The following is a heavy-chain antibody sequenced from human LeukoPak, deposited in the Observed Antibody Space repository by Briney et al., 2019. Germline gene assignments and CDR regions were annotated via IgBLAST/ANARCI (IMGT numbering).Heavy chain of an antibody. Sequence: GGSLRLSCAASGFASSNYGMHWVRQAPGKGLEWVAVISFDGSNKYYADSVKGRFTISRDNSKNTLYLQMNSLRAEDTAVYYCAKDRAVGKVVAATGYFDYWGQGTLVTVSS. J-gene: IGHJ4*02. CDR1: GFASSNYG. CDR2: ISFDGSNK. V-gene: IGHV3-30*18. CDR3: AKDRAVGKVVAATGYFDY. D-gene: IGHD2-15*01.